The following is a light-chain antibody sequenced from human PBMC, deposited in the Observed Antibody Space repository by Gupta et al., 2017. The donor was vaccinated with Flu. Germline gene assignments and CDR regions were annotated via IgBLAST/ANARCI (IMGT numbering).Light chain of an antibody. J-gene: IGLJ3*02. CDR2: VKN. CDR1: SLRSYY. V-gene: IGLV3-19*01. CDR3: NSHDSSGNLNWV. Sequence: SSELTKDTAVSVAMGQTVRITCPGDSLRSYYASWYQQEPGQAPVLVIYVKNNRPSGIPDRFSGSSTGNTASMTITGSQAEDEADYYCNSHDSSGNLNWVFGGGTKLTVL.